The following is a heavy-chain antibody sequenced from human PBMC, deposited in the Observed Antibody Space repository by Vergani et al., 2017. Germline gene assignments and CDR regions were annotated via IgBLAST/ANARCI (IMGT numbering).Heavy chain of an antibody. CDR3: ARDRYSSLHGYFDY. CDR1: GGTFSSYA. D-gene: IGHD6-13*01. Sequence: QVQLVQSGAEVKKPGSSVKVSCKASGGTFSSYAISWVRQAPGQGLEWMGGSIPIFGTANYAQKFQGRVTITADESTSTAYMELSSLRSEDTAVYYCARDRYSSLHGYFDYWGQGTLVTVSS. J-gene: IGHJ4*02. CDR2: SIPIFGTA. V-gene: IGHV1-69*01.